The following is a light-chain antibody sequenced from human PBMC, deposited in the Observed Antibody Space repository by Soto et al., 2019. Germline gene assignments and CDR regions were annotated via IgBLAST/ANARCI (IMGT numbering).Light chain of an antibody. V-gene: IGKV3-15*01. CDR2: GAS. CDR1: QSVSGK. CDR3: QQSNYWPMT. Sequence: EIRMTQSPATLSVSPGERATLSCRASQSVSGKLAWYQQKPGQAPRLLISGASTRATGIPARFSGSGSGTEFTLTISSLQSEDFAVYYCQQSNYWPMTFGHGTKVDIK. J-gene: IGKJ2*01.